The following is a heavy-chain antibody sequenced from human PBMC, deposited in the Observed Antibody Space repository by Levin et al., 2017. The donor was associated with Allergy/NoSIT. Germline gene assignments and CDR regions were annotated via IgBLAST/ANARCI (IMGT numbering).Heavy chain of an antibody. CDR2: ISYDGSNK. D-gene: IGHD3-22*01. V-gene: IGHV3-30*18. Sequence: GGSLRLSCAASGFTFSSYGMHWVRQAPGKGLEWVAVISYDGSNKYYTDSVRGRFTISRDNSKNTLYLQMNSLRAEDTAMYYCVKEDYDGSSALPVYWGQGTLVTVSS. J-gene: IGHJ4*02. CDR3: VKEDYDGSSALPVY. CDR1: GFTFSSYG.